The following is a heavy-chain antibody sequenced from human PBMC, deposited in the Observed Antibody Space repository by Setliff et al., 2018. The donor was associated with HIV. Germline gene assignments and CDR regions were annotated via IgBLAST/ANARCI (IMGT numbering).Heavy chain of an antibody. J-gene: IGHJ4*02. Sequence: PGGSLRLSCEGSGFTPSVYGMHWVRQAPGKGLEWVAVLWYDGGKKHYADSLKGRFTISRDDSKNTLYLQMNSLRVEDSALYYCARGRPTGYFDCWGQGTLVTVSS. D-gene: IGHD1-1*01. CDR1: GFTPSVYG. V-gene: IGHV3-33*01. CDR2: LWYDGGKK. CDR3: ARGRPTGYFDC.